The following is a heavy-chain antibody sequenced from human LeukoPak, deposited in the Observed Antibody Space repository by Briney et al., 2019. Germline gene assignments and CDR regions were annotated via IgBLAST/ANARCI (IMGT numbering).Heavy chain of an antibody. CDR1: GFTFSSYW. J-gene: IGHJ4*02. CDR2: IKQDGSEK. Sequence: GGSLRLSCAASGFTFSSYWMSWVRQAPGKGLEWVANIKQDGSEKYYVDSVKGRFTISRDNAKNSLYLQMNSLRAEDTAVYYCARVVYCGGDCRYFDYWGQGTLVTVSS. V-gene: IGHV3-7*01. CDR3: ARVVYCGGDCRYFDY. D-gene: IGHD2-21*01.